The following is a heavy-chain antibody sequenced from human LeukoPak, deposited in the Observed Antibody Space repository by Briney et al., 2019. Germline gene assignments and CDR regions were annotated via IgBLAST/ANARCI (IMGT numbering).Heavy chain of an antibody. V-gene: IGHV3-30*18. CDR3: AKDIPPYSSEGAFDI. J-gene: IGHJ3*02. CDR2: ISYDGSNK. D-gene: IGHD6-19*01. CDR1: GFTFSSYG. Sequence: GGSLRLSCAASGFTFSSYGMHWVRQAPGKGLEWVAVISYDGSNKYYADSVKGRFTISRDNSKNTLYLQMNSLRAEDTAVYYCAKDIPPYSSEGAFDIWGQGTMVTVSS.